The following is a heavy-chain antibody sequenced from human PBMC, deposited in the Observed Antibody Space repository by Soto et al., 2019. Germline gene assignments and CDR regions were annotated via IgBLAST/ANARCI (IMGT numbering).Heavy chain of an antibody. Sequence: SETLSLPCTVSGGSISSSSYYWAWIRQPPGKGLEWIGSIYYSGSTYYNPSLKSRVTISVDTSKNQFSLKLSSVTAADTAVYYCARQAPYDFWSGYSSMPFDYWGQGTLVTVSS. CDR2: IYYSGST. CDR1: GGSISSSSYY. V-gene: IGHV4-39*01. J-gene: IGHJ4*02. CDR3: ARQAPYDFWSGYSSMPFDY. D-gene: IGHD3-3*01.